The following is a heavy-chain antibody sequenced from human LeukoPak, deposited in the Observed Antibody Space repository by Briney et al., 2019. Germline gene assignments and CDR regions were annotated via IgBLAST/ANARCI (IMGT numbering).Heavy chain of an antibody. Sequence: TASETLSLTCTVSGVSISSSTSYWGWVRQPPGKGLESIGTIHYSGRTYYNPSLTTRVTISVDPSMNQFSLKLSSVTAADTAVYYCVRHVSTESCGVDCYSGGFDYWGQGTLVTVSS. D-gene: IGHD2-21*02. CDR2: IHYSGRT. V-gene: IGHV4-39*01. CDR3: VRHVSTESCGVDCYSGGFDY. J-gene: IGHJ4*02. CDR1: GVSISSSTSY.